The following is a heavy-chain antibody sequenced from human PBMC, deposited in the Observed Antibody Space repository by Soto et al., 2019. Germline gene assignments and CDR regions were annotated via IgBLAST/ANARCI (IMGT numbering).Heavy chain of an antibody. D-gene: IGHD3-3*01. CDR1: GYTFTSYY. Sequence: ASVKVSCKASGYTFTSYYIHWVRHAPGQGLEWMGIINPSGGSTSYAQKFQGRVTMTRDTSTSTVYMELSSLRSEDTAVYYCARDKERITIFGVVPDAFDIWGQGTMVTVSS. J-gene: IGHJ3*02. CDR2: INPSGGST. CDR3: ARDKERITIFGVVPDAFDI. V-gene: IGHV1-46*01.